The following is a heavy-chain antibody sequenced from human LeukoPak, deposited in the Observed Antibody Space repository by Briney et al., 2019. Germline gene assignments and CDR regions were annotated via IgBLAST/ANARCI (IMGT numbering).Heavy chain of an antibody. J-gene: IGHJ4*02. CDR2: ISRSGGST. D-gene: IGHD3-10*01. CDR1: GFTFSSYA. Sequence: PGGALRLSCAASGFTFSSYAMSWGRQAPGKGLEWGSAISRSGGSTYYADSGKGRCTISRDDSKKTLYMQMHSLRAEDTAVYYCAKDRRYVSGPLDYWGQGTLVTVSS. V-gene: IGHV3-23*01. CDR3: AKDRRYVSGPLDY.